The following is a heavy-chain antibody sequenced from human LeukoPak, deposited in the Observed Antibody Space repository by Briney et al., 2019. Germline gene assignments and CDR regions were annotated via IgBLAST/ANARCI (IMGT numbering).Heavy chain of an antibody. CDR1: GFTFSSYE. J-gene: IGHJ4*02. CDR3: ARGFIRNDY. V-gene: IGHV3-48*03. D-gene: IGHD3-16*01. Sequence: PPGGSLRLSCAASGFTFSSYEMNWVRQASGKGLEWVSYVSSSGSTIYYADSVKGRFTISRDNAKNSLYLQMNSLRAEDTAVYYCARGFIRNDYWGQGTLVTVSS. CDR2: VSSSGSTI.